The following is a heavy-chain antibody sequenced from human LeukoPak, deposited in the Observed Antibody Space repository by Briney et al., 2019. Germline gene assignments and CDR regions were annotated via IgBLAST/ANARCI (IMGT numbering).Heavy chain of an antibody. Sequence: GGSLRLSCAASGFTFSSYSMSWVRQAPGKGLEWGSSISSSSSYIYYADSVKGRFTISRDNAKNSLYLQMNSLRAENTAVYYCAGGHIVATISDAFDIWGQGTMVTVSS. J-gene: IGHJ3*02. V-gene: IGHV3-21*01. D-gene: IGHD5-12*01. CDR1: GFTFSSYS. CDR2: ISSSSSYI. CDR3: AGGHIVATISDAFDI.